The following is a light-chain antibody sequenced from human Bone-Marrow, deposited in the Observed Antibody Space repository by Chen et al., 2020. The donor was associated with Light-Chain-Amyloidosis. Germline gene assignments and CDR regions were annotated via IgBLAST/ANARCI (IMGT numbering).Light chain of an antibody. CDR3: MQGTHWPWT. V-gene: IGKV2-30*01. CDR1: QSLGYSDGNTY. J-gene: IGKJ1*01. Sequence: DVEMTQSPLSLPVTLGQQASISCRSSQSLGYSDGNTYLNWFQQRTGQSPRRLMYKVSNRDSGVPDRFRGRGSGTDFTLKISRVEAEDVGVYYCMQGTHWPWTFGQGTKVEIK. CDR2: KVS.